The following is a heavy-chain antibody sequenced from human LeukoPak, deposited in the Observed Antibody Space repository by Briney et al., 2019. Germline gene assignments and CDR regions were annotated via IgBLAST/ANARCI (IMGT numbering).Heavy chain of an antibody. CDR3: ARGTYSSGWYDDAFDI. CDR2: IGTAGDT. V-gene: IGHV3-13*01. Sequence: XSXDMHWVRQATGKGLEWVSAIGTAGDTYYPGSVKGRFTISRENAKNSLYLQMNSLRAGDTAVYYCARGTYSSGWYDDAFDIWGQGTMVTVSS. J-gene: IGHJ3*02. CDR1: XSXD. D-gene: IGHD6-19*01.